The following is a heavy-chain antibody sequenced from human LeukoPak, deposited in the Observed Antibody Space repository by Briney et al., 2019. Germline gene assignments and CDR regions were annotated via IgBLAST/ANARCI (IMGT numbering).Heavy chain of an antibody. CDR2: INNDGSTT. V-gene: IGHV3-74*01. CDR3: AIGGTYGSGS. CDR1: GFTFANTW. J-gene: IGHJ4*02. Sequence: PGGSLRLSCAASGFTFANTWMHWVRHAPGKGLVWVSLINNDGSTTNYADSVKGRFTISRDNAKNTVYLQMSSLRAEDTAVYYCAIGGTYGSGSWGQGTLVTVSS. D-gene: IGHD3-10*01.